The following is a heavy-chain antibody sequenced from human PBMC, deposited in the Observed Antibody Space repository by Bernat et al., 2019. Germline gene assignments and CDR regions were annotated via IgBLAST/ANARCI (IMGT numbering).Heavy chain of an antibody. D-gene: IGHD3-10*01. CDR2: IYYSGST. CDR1: GGSISSSSYY. CDR3: ARQSGYYYYMDV. Sequence: QLQLQESGPGLVKPSETLSLTCTVSGGSISSSSYYWGWIRQPPGKGLEWIGSIYYSGSTYYNPSLKSRVTISVDTSKNQFSLKLSSVTAADTAVYYCARQSGYYYYMDVWGKGTTVTVSS. J-gene: IGHJ6*03. V-gene: IGHV4-39*01.